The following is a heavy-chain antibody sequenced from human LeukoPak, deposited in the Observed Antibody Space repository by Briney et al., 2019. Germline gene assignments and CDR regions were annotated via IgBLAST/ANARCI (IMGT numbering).Heavy chain of an antibody. CDR3: AIWGYGDYLNRIDY. V-gene: IGHV1-69*13. J-gene: IGHJ4*02. CDR2: IIPIFGTA. D-gene: IGHD4-17*01. Sequence: SVKSSCKTPVDTFRSYTISCVRQTPGQGLECIWGIIPIFGTANYAQKFQGRVTITADESTSTAYMELSSLRSEDAAVYYCAIWGYGDYLNRIDYWGQGTLVTVSS. CDR1: VDTFRSYT.